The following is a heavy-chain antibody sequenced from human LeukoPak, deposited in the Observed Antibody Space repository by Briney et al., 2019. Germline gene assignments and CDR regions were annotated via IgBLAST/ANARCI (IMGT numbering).Heavy chain of an antibody. CDR3: ATSHDTGND. V-gene: IGHV3-7*01. Sequence: GGSLRLSCAASGFAFSDFWMSWVRQAPGKGREGGANIRRDGNARNYVPSVRGRFTISRDNAKNSLYLQMNSLTVEDTAAYYCATSHDTGNDWGQGTLVTVSS. D-gene: IGHD2-8*02. J-gene: IGHJ4*02. CDR2: IRRDGNAR. CDR1: GFAFSDFW.